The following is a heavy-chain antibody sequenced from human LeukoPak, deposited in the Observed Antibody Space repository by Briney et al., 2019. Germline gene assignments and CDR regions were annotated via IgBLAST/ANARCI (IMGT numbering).Heavy chain of an antibody. CDR2: VSGSGGST. CDR3: AKEEGITIFGVVIPPRWFDP. CDR1: GFTFSCYA. J-gene: IGHJ5*02. V-gene: IGHV3-23*01. Sequence: TGGSLRLSCAASGFTFSCYAMSWVRQAPGKGLEWVSAVSGSGGSTYYADSVKGRFTISRDNSKNTLYLQMNSLRAEDTAVYYCAKEEGITIFGVVIPPRWFDPWGQGTLVTVSS. D-gene: IGHD3-3*01.